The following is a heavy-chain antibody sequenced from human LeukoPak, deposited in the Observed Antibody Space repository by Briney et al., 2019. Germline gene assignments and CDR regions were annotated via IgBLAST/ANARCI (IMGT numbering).Heavy chain of an antibody. Sequence: GGSLRLSCAASGFTFSSYAMSWVRQAPGKGLEWVSAISGSGGSTYYADSVKGRFTTSRDNSKNTLYLQMNSLRAEDTAVYYCAKDPVEMATTEGYYFDYWGQGTLVTVSS. D-gene: IGHD5-24*01. CDR3: AKDPVEMATTEGYYFDY. CDR1: GFTFSSYA. J-gene: IGHJ4*02. CDR2: ISGSGGST. V-gene: IGHV3-23*01.